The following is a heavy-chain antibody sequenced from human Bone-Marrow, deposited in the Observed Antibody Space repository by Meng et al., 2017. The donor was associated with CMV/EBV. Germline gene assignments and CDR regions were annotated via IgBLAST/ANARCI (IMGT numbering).Heavy chain of an antibody. CDR1: GFIFGHFD. V-gene: IGHV3-23*01. D-gene: IGHD6-19*01. J-gene: IGHJ4*02. CDR3: ARDLGEPRSSGWYFSGTTAVGGGLDY. Sequence: GGSLRLSCAVSGFIFGHFDMSWVRQAPGRGLERVSGISGSGVNTYYADSVKGRFTISRDNSKNTLYLQMNSLRAEDTAVYYCARDLGEPRSSGWYFSGTTAVGGGLDYWGQGTLVTVSS. CDR2: ISGSGVNT.